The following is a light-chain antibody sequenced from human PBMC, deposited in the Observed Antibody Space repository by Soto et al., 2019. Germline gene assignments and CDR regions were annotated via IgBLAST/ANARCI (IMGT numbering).Light chain of an antibody. J-gene: IGKJ1*01. CDR3: QQSYSVPR. Sequence: DIQMTQSPSSLSASVGDRVTITCRASRSISNYLNWYQQKSGKAPRLLIYAASSLQTGVPSRFSGTGAGTAFTLPITSLQPEDSATYYCQQSYSVPRFGQGTRVDLK. CDR2: AAS. V-gene: IGKV1-39*01. CDR1: RSISNY.